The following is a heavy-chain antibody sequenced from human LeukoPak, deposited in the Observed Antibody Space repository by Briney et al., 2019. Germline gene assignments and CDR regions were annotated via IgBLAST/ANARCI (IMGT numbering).Heavy chain of an antibody. Sequence: TSETLSLTCTVSGGSISSSSDYWGWIRQPPVKGLEWIGSIYYSGSTYYNPSLNSRVTIPVDTSKNQFSLKLSSVTAADTAVYYCARQDIVVVPASMRNWFDPWGQGTLVTVSS. V-gene: IGHV4-39*01. J-gene: IGHJ5*02. CDR3: ARQDIVVVPASMRNWFDP. CDR2: IYYSGST. D-gene: IGHD2-2*01. CDR1: GGSISSSSDY.